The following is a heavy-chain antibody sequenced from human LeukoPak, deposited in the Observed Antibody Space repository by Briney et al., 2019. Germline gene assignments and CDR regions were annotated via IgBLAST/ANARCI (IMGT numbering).Heavy chain of an antibody. CDR1: GFTFSDYY. CDR3: ARDMRYGSGSYHPNYYYGMDV. J-gene: IGHJ6*02. D-gene: IGHD3-10*01. V-gene: IGHV3-11*01. Sequence: GGSLRLSCAASGFTFSDYYMSWIRQAPGKGLEWVSYISSSGSTKYYADSVKGRFAISRDNAKNSLYLQMNSLRAEDTAVYYCARDMRYGSGSYHPNYYYGMDVWGQGTTVTVSS. CDR2: ISSSGSTK.